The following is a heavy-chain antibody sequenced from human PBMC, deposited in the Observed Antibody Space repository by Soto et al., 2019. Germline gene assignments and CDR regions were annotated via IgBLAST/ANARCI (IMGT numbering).Heavy chain of an antibody. J-gene: IGHJ4*02. CDR3: ASERLCGADCYFFDN. D-gene: IGHD2-21*02. CDR2: ISGSNNNI. Sequence: GGSLRLSCAASGCTLRNYEMNWVRQAPGKGLEWISKISGSNNNIYYADSVRGRFTISRDNAKNSLYLQMNSLRAEDTAIYYCASERLCGADCYFFDNWGQGTQVTVSS. V-gene: IGHV3-48*03. CDR1: GCTLRNYE.